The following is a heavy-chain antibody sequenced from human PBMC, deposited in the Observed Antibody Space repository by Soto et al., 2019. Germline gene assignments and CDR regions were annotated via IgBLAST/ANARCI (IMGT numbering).Heavy chain of an antibody. D-gene: IGHD7-27*01. J-gene: IGHJ4*02. V-gene: IGHV4-59*08. CDR2: IYYGGST. CDR1: GDSISTDY. Sequence: SETLSLTCTVSGDSISTDYWSWIRQSPGKGLEWIGFIYYGGSTNYNPSLKSRVTISVDTPKNQFSLKLSSVTAADTAVYYCAKNWHWGSLDHWAQGTLVTVSS. CDR3: AKNWHWGSLDH.